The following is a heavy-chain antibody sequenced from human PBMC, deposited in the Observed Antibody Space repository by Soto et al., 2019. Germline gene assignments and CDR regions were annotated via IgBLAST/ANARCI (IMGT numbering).Heavy chain of an antibody. J-gene: IGHJ6*02. D-gene: IGHD6-19*01. CDR2: IIPIFGTA. CDR3: AKVRYSSPMGYYYGMDV. V-gene: IGHV1-69*01. CDR1: RVAFSKFI. Sequence: QAQLEQSGGEVKKPGSSVKVSCKASRVAFSKFIVTWVRQAPGLGLEWVGGIIPIFGTANYAQKSQGRVTITADESTSTSYMEVNNLRSEDTAVYYCAKVRYSSPMGYYYGMDVWGQGTTVTVSS.